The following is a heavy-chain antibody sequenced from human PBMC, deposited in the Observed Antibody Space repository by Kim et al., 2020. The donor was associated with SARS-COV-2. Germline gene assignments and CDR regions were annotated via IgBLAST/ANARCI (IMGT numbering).Heavy chain of an antibody. D-gene: IGHD4-17*01. CDR2: IYYSGTT. Sequence: SETLSLTCTVSGGSISSTSYYWGWIRQPPGKGLEWIGSIYYSGTTYYNPSLESRVTISVDTSNNQFSLRLSSVTAADTAVFYCARHSSSVGVYGDYMATWFDPWGQGTLVTVSS. J-gene: IGHJ5*02. CDR3: ARHSSSVGVYGDYMATWFDP. V-gene: IGHV4-39*01. CDR1: GGSISSTSYY.